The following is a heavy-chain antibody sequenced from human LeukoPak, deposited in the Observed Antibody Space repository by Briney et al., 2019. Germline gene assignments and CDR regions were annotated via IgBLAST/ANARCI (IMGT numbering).Heavy chain of an antibody. V-gene: IGHV3-30-3*01. Sequence: GSLRLSCAASGFTFSSYAMHWVRQAPGKGLEWVAVISYDGSNKYYADSVKGRFTISRDNSKNTLYLQMNSLRAEDTAVYYCARDLGVYDSSGYLDYWGQGTLVTVSS. CDR3: ARDLGVYDSSGYLDY. CDR1: GFTFSSYA. J-gene: IGHJ4*02. D-gene: IGHD3-22*01. CDR2: ISYDGSNK.